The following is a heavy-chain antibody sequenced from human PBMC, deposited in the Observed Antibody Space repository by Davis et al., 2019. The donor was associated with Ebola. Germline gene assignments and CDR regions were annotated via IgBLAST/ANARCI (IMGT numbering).Heavy chain of an antibody. Sequence: SVKVSCKASGGTFSSYAISWVRQAPGQGLEWMGRIIPFLGIANYAQKFQGRVTITADESTSTAYMELSSLRSEDTAVYYCARFAVTPYYYGMDVWGQGTTVTVSS. CDR3: ARFAVTPYYYGMDV. D-gene: IGHD4-11*01. CDR2: IIPFLGIA. V-gene: IGHV1-69*04. J-gene: IGHJ6*02. CDR1: GGTFSSYA.